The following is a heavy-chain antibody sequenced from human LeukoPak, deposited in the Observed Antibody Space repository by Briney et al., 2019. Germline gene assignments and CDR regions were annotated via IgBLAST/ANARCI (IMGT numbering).Heavy chain of an antibody. D-gene: IGHD6-19*01. CDR3: AKDSSGWYFDY. Sequence: GRSLRLSCAASGFTFSSYGMHLVRQAPGKGLEWVAVISYDGSNKYYADSVKGRFTISRDNSKNTLYLQMNSLRAEDTAVYYCAKDSSGWYFDYWGQGTLVTVSS. V-gene: IGHV3-30*18. CDR1: GFTFSSYG. CDR2: ISYDGSNK. J-gene: IGHJ4*02.